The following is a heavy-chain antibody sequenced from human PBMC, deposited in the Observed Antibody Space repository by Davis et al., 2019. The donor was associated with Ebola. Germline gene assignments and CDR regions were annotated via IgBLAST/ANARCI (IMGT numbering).Heavy chain of an antibody. Sequence: PSETLSLTCAVYGGSFSDYYWSWIRQPPGKGLEWIGEMNRRGRAYYNPSLKSRVTISVDTSKNQFSLNLSSVTAADTAVYYCARGGLVPAALYLWGQGTMVTVSS. CDR1: GGSFSDYY. J-gene: IGHJ3*01. CDR3: ARGGLVPAALYL. V-gene: IGHV4-34*01. CDR2: MNRRGRA. D-gene: IGHD2-2*01.